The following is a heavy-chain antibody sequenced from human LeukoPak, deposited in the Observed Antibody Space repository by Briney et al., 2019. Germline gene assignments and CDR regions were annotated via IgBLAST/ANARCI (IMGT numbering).Heavy chain of an antibody. CDR1: GGSISSGGYY. Sequence: SETLSLTCTVSGGSISSGGYYWSWIRQHPGKGLEWIGYIYYSGSTYYNPSLKSRVTISVDTSKNQFSLKLSSVTAADTAVYYCARDFYYDSSGYPPKGSAFDIWGQGTMVTVSS. CDR2: IYYSGST. CDR3: ARDFYYDSSGYPPKGSAFDI. D-gene: IGHD3-22*01. V-gene: IGHV4-30-4*08. J-gene: IGHJ3*02.